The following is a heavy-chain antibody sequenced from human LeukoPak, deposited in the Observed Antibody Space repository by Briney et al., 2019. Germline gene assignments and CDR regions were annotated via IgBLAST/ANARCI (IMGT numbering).Heavy chain of an antibody. CDR3: ARSNSNGYYDSSGYYYFDY. V-gene: IGHV4-38-2*02. Sequence: SETLSLTCTVSGYSISSGYYWGWIRQPPGKGLEWIGSIYHSGSTYYNPSLKSRVTISVDTSKNQFSLKLSPVTAADTAVYYCARSNSNGYYDSSGYYYFDYWGQGTLVTVSS. J-gene: IGHJ4*02. CDR2: IYHSGST. D-gene: IGHD3-22*01. CDR1: GYSISSGYY.